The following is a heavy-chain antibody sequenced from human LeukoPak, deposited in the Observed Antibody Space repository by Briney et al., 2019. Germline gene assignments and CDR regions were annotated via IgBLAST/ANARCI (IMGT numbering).Heavy chain of an antibody. CDR2: INPNSGGT. CDR1: GYTFTGYY. J-gene: IGHJ6*03. V-gene: IGHV1-2*02. Sequence: ASVKVSCKASGYTFTGYYMHWVRQAPGQGLEWMGWINPNSGGTNYAQKFQGRVTMTRDTSISTAYMELSRLRSDDKAVYYCARYPDYYYYMDVWGKGTTVTVSS. CDR3: ARYPDYYYYMDV.